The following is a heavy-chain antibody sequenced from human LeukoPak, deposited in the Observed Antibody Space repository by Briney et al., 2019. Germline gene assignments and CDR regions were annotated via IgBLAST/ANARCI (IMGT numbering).Heavy chain of an antibody. D-gene: IGHD3-10*01. CDR3: AKQGGGSGSTNYFDY. Sequence: GGSLGLSCAASGFIFSSYAMSRVRQAPGKGLEWVSAISGSGGSTYYADSVKGRFTISRDNSKNTLYLQMNSLRAEDTAVYYCAKQGGGSGSTNYFDYWGQGTLVTVSS. J-gene: IGHJ4*02. V-gene: IGHV3-23*01. CDR1: GFIFSSYA. CDR2: ISGSGGST.